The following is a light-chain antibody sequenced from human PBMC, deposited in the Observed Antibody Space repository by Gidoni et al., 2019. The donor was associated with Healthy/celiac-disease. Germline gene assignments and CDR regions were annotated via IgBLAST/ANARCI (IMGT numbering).Light chain of an antibody. V-gene: IGKV1-39*01. Sequence: DIQMTQSPSSLSASVGDRVTITRRASQSISSYLNWYQQKPGKAPKLLIYAASSLQSGVPSRFSDSGSGTDFTLTISSLQPEDFATYYCQQSYSTPYTFGQGTKLEIK. CDR1: QSISSY. CDR2: AAS. J-gene: IGKJ2*01. CDR3: QQSYSTPYT.